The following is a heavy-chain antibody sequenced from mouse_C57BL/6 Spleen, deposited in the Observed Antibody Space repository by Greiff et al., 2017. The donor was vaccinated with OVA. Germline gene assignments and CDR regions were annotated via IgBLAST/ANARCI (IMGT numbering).Heavy chain of an antibody. CDR1: GFSFNPYA. J-gene: IGHJ4*01. V-gene: IGHV10-1*01. D-gene: IGHD2-5*01. Sequence: GGGLVQPKGSLKLSCAASGFSFNPYAMNWVRQAPGKGLEWAARIRSKSNNYATYYADSVKDRVTIPRDDSESMLYLQMNNLKTEDTAMYYGVRRKVTPYYAMDYWGQGTTVTVSS. CDR3: VRRKVTPYYAMDY. CDR2: IRSKSNNYAT.